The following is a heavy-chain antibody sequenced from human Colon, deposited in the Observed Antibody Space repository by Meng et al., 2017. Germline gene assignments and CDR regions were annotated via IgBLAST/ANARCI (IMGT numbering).Heavy chain of an antibody. D-gene: IGHD3-10*01. Sequence: RGPGPGLVRPSETLSLTRTVSGGSVSSASFYWSWIRQPPGKGLEWIGLIHYSGSRNYNPSLKSRVTMSVDTSKNQVSLRLTSVTAADTAVYYCARFYGSGTFEVHDYWGQGTLVTVSS. CDR1: GGSVSSASFY. J-gene: IGHJ4*02. CDR2: IHYSGSR. CDR3: ARFYGSGTFEVHDY. V-gene: IGHV4-61*01.